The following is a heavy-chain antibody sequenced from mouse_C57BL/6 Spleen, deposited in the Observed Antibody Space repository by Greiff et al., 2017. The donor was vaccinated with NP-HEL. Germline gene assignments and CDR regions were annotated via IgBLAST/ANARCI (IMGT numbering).Heavy chain of an antibody. D-gene: IGHD2-2*01. CDR3: ARRGVYYGNDRWYFDV. CDR2: IDPSDSYT. CDR1: GYTFTSYW. J-gene: IGHJ1*03. V-gene: IGHV1-69*01. Sequence: QVQLQQPGAELVMPGASVKLSCKASGYTFTSYWMHWVKQRPGQGLEWIGEIDPSDSYTNYNQKFKGKSTLTVDKSSSTAYMQLSSLTSEDSAVYYCARRGVYYGNDRWYFDVWGTGTTVTVSS.